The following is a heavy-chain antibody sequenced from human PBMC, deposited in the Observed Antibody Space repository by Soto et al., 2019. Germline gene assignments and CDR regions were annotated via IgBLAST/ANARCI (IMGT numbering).Heavy chain of an antibody. CDR1: GFTFSSYW. D-gene: IGHD4-17*01. CDR2: IKQDGSEK. V-gene: IGHV3-7*03. Sequence: PGGSLRLSCAASGFTFSSYWMSWVRQAPGKGLELVANIKQDGSEKYYVDSMKGRFTISRYNAKNSLYLQMNSLRAEDTAVYYCARLLYGENYFDYWGQGTLVTVSS. CDR3: ARLLYGENYFDY. J-gene: IGHJ4*02.